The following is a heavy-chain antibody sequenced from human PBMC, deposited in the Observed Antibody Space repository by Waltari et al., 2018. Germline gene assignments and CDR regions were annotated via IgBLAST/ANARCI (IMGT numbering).Heavy chain of an antibody. D-gene: IGHD3-16*01. J-gene: IGHJ4*02. CDR1: GYSISSGYY. Sequence: QVQLRESGPGLVKPSETLSLTCAVSGYSISSGYYCGWTRQPPGKGLEWLGSIYHSGSTYYTPSLKSRVTISVDTSKNQFSLKLSSVTAADTAVYYCARGGGSNYFDYWGQGTLVTVSS. V-gene: IGHV4-38-2*01. CDR2: IYHSGST. CDR3: ARGGGSNYFDY.